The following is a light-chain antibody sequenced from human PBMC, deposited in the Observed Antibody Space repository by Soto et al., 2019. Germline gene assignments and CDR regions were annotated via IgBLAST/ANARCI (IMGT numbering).Light chain of an antibody. Sequence: DIQMTQSPSTLSASVGDRVTITCRASQSISNWLAWYQQKPGKAPKLLIYDASSLESGVPSRISSSGSGTEFTLTISSLQPDDFATYYCQQYYSYSYTFGQGTKLEIK. CDR1: QSISNW. CDR2: DAS. J-gene: IGKJ2*01. V-gene: IGKV1-5*01. CDR3: QQYYSYSYT.